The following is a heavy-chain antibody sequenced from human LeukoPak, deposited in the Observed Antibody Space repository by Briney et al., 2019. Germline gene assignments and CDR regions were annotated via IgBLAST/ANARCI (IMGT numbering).Heavy chain of an antibody. CDR3: ARNNGMDV. V-gene: IGHV3-7*03. Sequence: GGSLRLSCAASGFALSSHWMTWVRQVPGRGPEWVVNVSRDGSETYYLDSVKGRFTISKDNAKNSLYLQMNSLRTEDTALYHCARNNGMDVWGQGTTVIVSS. CDR2: VSRDGSET. J-gene: IGHJ6*02. CDR1: GFALSSHW.